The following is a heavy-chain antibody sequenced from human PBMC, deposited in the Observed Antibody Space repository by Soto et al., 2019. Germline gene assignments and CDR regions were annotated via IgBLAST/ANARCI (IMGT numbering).Heavy chain of an antibody. J-gene: IGHJ4*02. CDR1: GDTLYNYA. D-gene: IGHD2-2*01. Sequence: QVQLVQSGAEVKKPGSSVKVSCKDSGDTLYNYAISWVRHAPGQVLEWRGGISPIFGTANYAQKFQGRVTITSYDSTSPAYMEMSSLRSDDTAVYSGARSAHDIILVPTAIGSLDYWGQGTLVTVSS. CDR3: ARSAHDIILVPTAIGSLDY. V-gene: IGHV1-69*05. CDR2: ISPIFGTA.